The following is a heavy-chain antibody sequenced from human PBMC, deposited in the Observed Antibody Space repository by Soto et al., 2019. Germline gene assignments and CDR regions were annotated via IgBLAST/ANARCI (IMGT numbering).Heavy chain of an antibody. J-gene: IGHJ5*02. CDR3: ARKDKSGYFDWFDP. D-gene: IGHD3-22*01. Sequence: GESLKISCRTSGYRFTSYWIAWVRQMPGKGLEWMGIIFPSDSDTRYSPSFQGQVTISADRSTSTVFLQWASLKASDTAVYFCARKDKSGYFDWFDPWGQGTLVTVSS. CDR2: IFPSDSDT. CDR1: GYRFTSYW. V-gene: IGHV5-51*01.